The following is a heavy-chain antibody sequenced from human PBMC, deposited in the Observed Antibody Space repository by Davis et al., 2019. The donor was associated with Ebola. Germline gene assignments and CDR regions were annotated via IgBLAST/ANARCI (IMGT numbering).Heavy chain of an antibody. V-gene: IGHV3-23*01. CDR2: LGLSADT. D-gene: IGHD4-17*01. Sequence: GGSLRLSCAASGFIFSSYVMSWVRQAPGKGLEWVSTLGLSADTYYADSVKGRFTISRDNSKNTVYLQMNSLRAEDTAVYYCTRHVSGDFWYFDLWGRGTLVTVSS. CDR1: GFIFSSYV. J-gene: IGHJ2*01. CDR3: TRHVSGDFWYFDL.